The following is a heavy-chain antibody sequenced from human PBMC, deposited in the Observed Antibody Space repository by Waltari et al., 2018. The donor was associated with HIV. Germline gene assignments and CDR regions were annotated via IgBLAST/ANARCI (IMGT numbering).Heavy chain of an antibody. V-gene: IGHV6-1*01. CDR3: ARAFGDYVWGSYMENWFDP. J-gene: IGHJ5*02. CDR2: TYYRSKWYN. CDR1: GVSVSSHSAA. D-gene: IGHD3-16*01. Sequence: QVQLQQSGPGLVKPSQTLSLTCAISGVSVSSHSAAWNWIRQSPSSGLEWLGRTYYRSKWYNDYAVSVKSRITINPDTSKNQFSLQLNSVTPEDTAVYYCARAFGDYVWGSYMENWFDPWGQGTLVTVSS.